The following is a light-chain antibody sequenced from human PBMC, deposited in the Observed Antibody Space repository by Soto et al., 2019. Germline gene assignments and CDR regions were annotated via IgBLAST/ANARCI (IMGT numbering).Light chain of an antibody. CDR1: QGISNY. Sequence: DIQMTQSPSTLSASVGDRVNITCRASQGISNYLAWYQQKPGKVPKLLIYAASTLQSGVPSRFSGSGSGTDFTLTISSLQPEDVATYYCQKYLSALWTFGQGTKVDIK. CDR3: QKYLSALWT. CDR2: AAS. J-gene: IGKJ1*01. V-gene: IGKV1-27*01.